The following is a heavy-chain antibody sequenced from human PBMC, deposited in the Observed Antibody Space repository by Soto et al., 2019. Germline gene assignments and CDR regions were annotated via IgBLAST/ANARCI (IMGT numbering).Heavy chain of an antibody. J-gene: IGHJ5*02. Sequence: GGSLRLSCAASGFTFSNYWMHWVRQAPGKGLVWVSRINSDGSGTSYADSVKGRFTISRDNAKNTLYVQMNSLRAEDTAVYYCAREPLYYDILTGYTWGQGTLVTVSS. CDR1: GFTFSNYW. CDR2: INSDGSGT. D-gene: IGHD3-9*01. CDR3: AREPLYYDILTGYT. V-gene: IGHV3-74*01.